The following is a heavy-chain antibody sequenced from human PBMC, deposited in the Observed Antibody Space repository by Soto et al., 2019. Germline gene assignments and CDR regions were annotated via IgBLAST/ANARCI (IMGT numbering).Heavy chain of an antibody. J-gene: IGHJ4*02. CDR1: GFTFSSYA. D-gene: IGHD6-13*01. V-gene: IGHV3-30-3*01. Sequence: QVQLVESGGGVVQPGRSLRLSCAASGFTFSSYAMHWVRQAPGKGLEWVAVISYDGSNKYYADSVKGRFTISRDNAKNSLYLQMNSLRAEDTAVYYCARELAAAGSFDYWGQGTLVTVSS. CDR2: ISYDGSNK. CDR3: ARELAAAGSFDY.